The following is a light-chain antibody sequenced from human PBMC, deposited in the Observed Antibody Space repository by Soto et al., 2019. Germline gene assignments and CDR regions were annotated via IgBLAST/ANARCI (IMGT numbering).Light chain of an antibody. CDR2: GAS. Sequence: ENVLTQSPATLSLSPGERATLSCRASQSVSNSLAWYQQKPGQAPRLLIYGASTRATGIPDRFSGSGSGTDFTLTINRLEPEDFAVYYCQQYGSSPLTFGGGTKVDIK. CDR1: QSVSNS. J-gene: IGKJ4*01. V-gene: IGKV3-20*01. CDR3: QQYGSSPLT.